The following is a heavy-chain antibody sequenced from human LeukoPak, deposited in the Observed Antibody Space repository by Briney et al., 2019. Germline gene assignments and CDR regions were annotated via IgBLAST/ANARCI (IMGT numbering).Heavy chain of an antibody. CDR1: GFTFDDYA. CDR2: ISGDGGST. CDR3: AKDNVLLWFGELYYYMDV. Sequence: GGSLRLSCAASGFTFDDYAMHWVRQAPGKGLEWVSLISGDGGSTYYADSVKGRFTISRDNGKNSLYLQMNSLRTEDTALYYCAKDNVLLWFGELYYYMDVWGKGTTVTVSS. J-gene: IGHJ6*03. D-gene: IGHD3-10*01. V-gene: IGHV3-43*02.